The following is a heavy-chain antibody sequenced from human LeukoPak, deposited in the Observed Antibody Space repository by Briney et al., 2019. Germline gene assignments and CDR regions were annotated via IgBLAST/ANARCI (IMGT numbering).Heavy chain of an antibody. CDR2: INHSGNT. D-gene: IGHD3-10*01. Sequence: SETLSLTCAVYGGSFSDYYWGWIRQPPGKGLQWIGEINHSGNTNYNPSLKSRVTISVDTSKNQFSLRLSSVTAADTAVYYCARGSADYYGSGSYYSCFDPWGQGTLVTVSS. CDR1: GGSFSDYY. J-gene: IGHJ5*02. CDR3: ARGSADYYGSGSYYSCFDP. V-gene: IGHV4-34*01.